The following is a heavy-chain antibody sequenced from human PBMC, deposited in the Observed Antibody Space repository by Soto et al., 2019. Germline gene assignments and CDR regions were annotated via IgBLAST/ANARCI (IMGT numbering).Heavy chain of an antibody. CDR1: GLTVRGKKY. CDR3: ASWLEREHAYDI. J-gene: IGHJ3*02. CDR2: LYDVDGT. D-gene: IGHD1-1*01. Sequence: DVQLVASGGGLIQPGGSLRLSCAALGLTVRGKKYITWVRQAPGKGLEWVSALYDVDGTYYADSAKGRFTISRDNSNNSIYLQMNSLGPDDTAVYYCASWLEREHAYDIWGLGTMVTVSS. V-gene: IGHV3-53*01.